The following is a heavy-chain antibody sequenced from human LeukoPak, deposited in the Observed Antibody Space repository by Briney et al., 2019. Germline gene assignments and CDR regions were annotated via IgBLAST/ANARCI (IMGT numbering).Heavy chain of an antibody. Sequence: ASVTVSCKASGYTFTSYYMQWVRQAPGQGLEWMGIINPSGGSTSYAQKFQGRVTMTRDTSTSTVYMELSSLRSEDTAVYYCARDTDIVVVPAASAGVGYWGQGTLVTVSS. D-gene: IGHD2-2*01. J-gene: IGHJ4*02. CDR3: ARDTDIVVVPAASAGVGY. CDR1: GYTFTSYY. V-gene: IGHV1-46*01. CDR2: INPSGGST.